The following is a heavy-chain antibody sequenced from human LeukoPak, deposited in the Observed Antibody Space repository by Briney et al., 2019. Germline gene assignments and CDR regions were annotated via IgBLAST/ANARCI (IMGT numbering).Heavy chain of an antibody. J-gene: IGHJ3*02. V-gene: IGHV4-59*01. CDR2: ISYSGST. CDR3: ARGGPYYYDSSAFDI. D-gene: IGHD3-22*01. CDR1: GGSISSYY. Sequence: SETLSLTCTVSGGSISSYYWSWIRQPPGKGLEWIGYISYSGSTNYNPSLKSRVTVSLDTSKSQFSLKLSPVTAADTAVYYCARGGPYYYDSSAFDIWGQGTMVTVSS.